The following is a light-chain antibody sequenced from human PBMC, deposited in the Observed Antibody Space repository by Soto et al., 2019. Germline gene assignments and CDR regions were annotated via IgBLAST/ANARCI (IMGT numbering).Light chain of an antibody. CDR3: CSYAGSPWV. CDR2: DVN. J-gene: IGLJ3*02. CDR1: SSDVGGYNY. Sequence: QSALTQPRSVSGSPGQSVTISCTGTSSDVGGYNYVSWYRQHPGKAPKLMIYDVNKRPSGVPDRFSGSKSGNTASLTISGLQAEDEADYYCCSYAGSPWVFGGGTKLTVL. V-gene: IGLV2-11*01.